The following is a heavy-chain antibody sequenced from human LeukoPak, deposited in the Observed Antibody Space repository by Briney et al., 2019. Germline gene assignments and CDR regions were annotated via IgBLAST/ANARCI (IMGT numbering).Heavy chain of an antibody. CDR3: ARVPPLGVNF. D-gene: IGHD3-3*01. Sequence: SETLSLTCAVYGGSFSGYFWTWVRQPPGKGLEWIGEIDHSGSTNYNPSLKSRVTISVDTSKNQLSLKLSSVTAADTAVYYCARVPPLGVNFWGQGTTVTVSS. V-gene: IGHV4-34*01. CDR2: IDHSGST. J-gene: IGHJ6*02. CDR1: GGSFSGYF.